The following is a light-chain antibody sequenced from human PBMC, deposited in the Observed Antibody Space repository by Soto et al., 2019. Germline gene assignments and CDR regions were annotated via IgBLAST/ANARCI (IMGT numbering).Light chain of an antibody. CDR2: EVS. CDR1: SSYVGGYKD. J-gene: IGLJ1*01. Sequence: QSVLTQPPSASGSPGQSVTISCTGTSSYVGGYKDVSWYQQHPGKVPKLIIYEVSKRPSGVPDRFSGSKSGNTASLTVSGLQAEDEADYYCSSYAGSNNFVFGTGTKVTVL. CDR3: SSYAGSNNFV. V-gene: IGLV2-8*01.